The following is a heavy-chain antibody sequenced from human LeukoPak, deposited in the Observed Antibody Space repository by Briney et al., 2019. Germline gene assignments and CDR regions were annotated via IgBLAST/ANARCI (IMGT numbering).Heavy chain of an antibody. CDR3: ARGGSYFDY. J-gene: IGHJ4*02. Sequence: GRSLRLSCAASGFTFSSHGMHWVRQAPGKGLEWVAVISYDENNKYYADSVKGRFTISRDSSKNTVYLQMSSLRAEDTAVYYCARGGSYFDYWGQGTLVTVSS. CDR2: ISYDENNK. CDR1: GFTFSSHG. V-gene: IGHV3-30*03.